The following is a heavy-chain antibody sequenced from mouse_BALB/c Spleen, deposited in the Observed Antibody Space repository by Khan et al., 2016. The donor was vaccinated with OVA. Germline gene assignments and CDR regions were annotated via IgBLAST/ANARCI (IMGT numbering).Heavy chain of an antibody. CDR1: GFTFSSFG. J-gene: IGHJ3*01. Sequence: EVELVESGGGLVQPGGSRKLSCAASGFTFSSFGMHWVRQAPEKGLEWVAYISSGSSTIYYADTVKGRFTISRDNPKNTLFLQMTSLRSEDTAMDYCARDYGRFAYWGQGTLVTVSA. V-gene: IGHV5-17*02. CDR2: ISSGSSTI. CDR3: ARDYGRFAY. D-gene: IGHD1-1*02.